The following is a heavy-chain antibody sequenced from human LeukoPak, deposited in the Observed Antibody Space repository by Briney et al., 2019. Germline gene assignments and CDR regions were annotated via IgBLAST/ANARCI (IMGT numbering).Heavy chain of an antibody. Sequence: ASVTVSCKASGYTFTDYYMHWVRQAPGQGLEWMGWINPNSGGTSYAQKFQGRVTMTRDTSISTAHLELSNLRSDDTAVYFCAKSSFGNYREYYYYYGMDVWGQGTTVTVSS. CDR1: GYTFTDYY. CDR3: AKSSFGNYREYYYYYGMDV. CDR2: INPNSGGT. V-gene: IGHV1-2*02. J-gene: IGHJ6*02. D-gene: IGHD4-11*01.